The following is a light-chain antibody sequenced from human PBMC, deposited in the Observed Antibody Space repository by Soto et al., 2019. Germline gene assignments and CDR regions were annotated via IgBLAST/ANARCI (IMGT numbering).Light chain of an antibody. Sequence: EIVLTQSPGTLSLSPGERAALSCGASQSVSSNYITWYQQKPGQAPRRLIFGASSRATGIPDRFSGSGSGTDFTLTISRLEPEDFAVYYCQQYGSSPSTFGQGTKVDI. CDR3: QQYGSSPST. CDR1: QSVSSNY. CDR2: GAS. V-gene: IGKV3-20*01. J-gene: IGKJ1*01.